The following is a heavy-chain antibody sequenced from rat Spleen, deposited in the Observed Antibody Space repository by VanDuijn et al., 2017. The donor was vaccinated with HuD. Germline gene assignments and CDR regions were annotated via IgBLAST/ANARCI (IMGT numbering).Heavy chain of an antibody. Sequence: EVQLVGSGGGLVQPGRSLKLSCAASGFTFSNYGMYWIRQAPTKGLEWVASISPSGDSTYYRDSVKGRFTISRDNTRSTLFLQMDSLRSEDTATYHCATRFLSMKILITTSPDYWGQGVMVTVSS. V-gene: IGHV5-19*01. D-gene: IGHD1-1*01. CDR3: ATRFLSMKILITTSPDY. J-gene: IGHJ2*01. CDR2: ISPSGDST. CDR1: GFTFSNYG.